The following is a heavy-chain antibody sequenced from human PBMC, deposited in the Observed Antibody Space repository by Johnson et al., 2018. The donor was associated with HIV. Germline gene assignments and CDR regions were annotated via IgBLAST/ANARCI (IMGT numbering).Heavy chain of an antibody. CDR1: GFTVSSNY. D-gene: IGHD1-20*01. Sequence: QVQLVESGGGLIQPGGSLRLSCAASGFTVSSNYMSWVRQAPGKGLEWVAFIRYDGSSNFYPDSVKGRFTISRDNSKNTLYLQMNSLRAEDTAVYYCAKDLNPDNWNPDAFDIWGQGTMVTVSS. CDR2: IRYDGSSN. J-gene: IGHJ3*02. V-gene: IGHV3-30*02. CDR3: AKDLNPDNWNPDAFDI.